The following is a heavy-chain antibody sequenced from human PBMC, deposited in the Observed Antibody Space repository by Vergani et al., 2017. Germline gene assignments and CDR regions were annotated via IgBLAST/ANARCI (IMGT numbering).Heavy chain of an antibody. CDR2: ISGSGGST. V-gene: IGHV3-23*01. CDR3: AKDGQGGGSAFDY. Sequence: EVQLLESGGGLVQPGGSLRLSCAASGFTFSSYAMSWVRQAPGKGLEWVSAISGSGGSTYYADSVKGRFTISRDNSKNTLYLQMNRLRAEDTAVYYCAKDGQGGGSAFDYWGQGTLVTVSS. CDR1: GFTFSSYA. J-gene: IGHJ4*02. D-gene: IGHD2-15*01.